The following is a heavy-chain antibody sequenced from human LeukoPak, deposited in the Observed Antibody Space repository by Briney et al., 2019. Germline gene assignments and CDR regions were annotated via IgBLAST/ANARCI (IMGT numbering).Heavy chain of an antibody. CDR2: MNPNSGNT. Sequence: GASVKVSCKASGYTFTSYDTNWVRQATGQGLERMGWMNPNSGNTGYAQKFQGRVTMTRNTSISTAYMELSSLRSEDTAVYYCARVPGQSPYYYMDVWGKGTTVTVSS. CDR3: ARVPGQSPYYYMDV. J-gene: IGHJ6*03. CDR1: GYTFTSYD. V-gene: IGHV1-8*01.